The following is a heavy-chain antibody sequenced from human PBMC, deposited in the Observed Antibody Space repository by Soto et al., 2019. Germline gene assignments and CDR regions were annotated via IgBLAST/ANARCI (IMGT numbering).Heavy chain of an antibody. CDR1: GYTFTGYY. CDR2: INPNSGGT. V-gene: IGHV1-2*04. J-gene: IGHJ6*02. D-gene: IGHD3-3*01. CDR3: ARTILLSDGMDV. Sequence: SVKVSCKASGYTFTGYYMHWVRQAPGQGLEWMGWINPNSGGTNYAQKFQGWVTMTRDTSISTAYMELSRLRSDDTAVYYCARTILLSDGMDVWGQGTTVTVSS.